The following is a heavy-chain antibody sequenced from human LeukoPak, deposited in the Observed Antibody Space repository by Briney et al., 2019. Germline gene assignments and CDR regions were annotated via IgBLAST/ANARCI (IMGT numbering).Heavy chain of an antibody. J-gene: IGHJ4*02. Sequence: ASVKVSCKASGYTFTGYYMHWVRQAPGQGLEWMGWINPNSGGTNYAQKFQGRVTMTRDTSISTAYMELSRLRSEDTAVYYCARTPLGDSPFDYWGQGTLVTVSS. V-gene: IGHV1-2*02. CDR2: INPNSGGT. D-gene: IGHD3-10*01. CDR3: ARTPLGDSPFDY. CDR1: GYTFTGYY.